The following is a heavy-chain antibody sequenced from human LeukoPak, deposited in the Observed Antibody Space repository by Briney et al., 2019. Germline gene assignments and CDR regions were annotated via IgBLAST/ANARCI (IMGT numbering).Heavy chain of an antibody. V-gene: IGHV3-23*01. J-gene: IGHJ4*02. CDR1: GFTFNNFA. CDR2: ISGSGGST. D-gene: IGHD3-22*01. Sequence: GGSLRLSCAASGFTFNNFAMNWVRQAPGNGLEWVSGISGSGGSTYYAASVKGRFTISRDNSKNTLYLQMNSLRAEDTAVYYCAKGGSYYYDTSGYFGYWGQGTLVTVSS. CDR3: AKGGSYYYDTSGYFGY.